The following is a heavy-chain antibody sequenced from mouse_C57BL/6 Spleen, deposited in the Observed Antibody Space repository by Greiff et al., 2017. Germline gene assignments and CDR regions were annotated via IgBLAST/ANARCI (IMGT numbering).Heavy chain of an antibody. CDR3: ARSCDAYYGAD. CDR1: GYAFSSSW. V-gene: IGHV1-82*01. J-gene: IGHJ3*01. CDR2: ISPGDGDP. D-gene: IGHD1-1*01. Sequence: VQLQQSGPELVKPGASVKISCKASGYAFSSSWMNWVQQRPGKGLEWIGRISPGDGDPNYNGKFKGKATLTADKSSSTAYMQRSSLTAEDSAVYFYARSCDAYYGADWGRGTLVTVSA.